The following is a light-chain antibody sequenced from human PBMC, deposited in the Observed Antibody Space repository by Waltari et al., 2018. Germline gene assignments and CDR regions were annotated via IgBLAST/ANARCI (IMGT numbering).Light chain of an antibody. CDR3: SSYTNRNTLI. V-gene: IGLV2-14*01. CDR2: DVS. J-gene: IGLJ2*01. CDR1: SSDVGGYNH. Sequence: QSALTQPASVSGSPGQSITISCTGTSSDVGGYNHVSWYQPDPGKVPKLIIYDVSDGPSGVFVRVSGSKSGNTASLTISGVQAEDETDYYCSSYTNRNTLIFGGGTKLTVL.